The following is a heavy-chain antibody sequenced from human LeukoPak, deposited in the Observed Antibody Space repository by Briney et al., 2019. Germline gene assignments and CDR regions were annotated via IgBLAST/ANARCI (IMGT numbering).Heavy chain of an antibody. CDR2: ISGSGGST. V-gene: IGHV3-23*01. D-gene: IGHD3-3*01. CDR3: AKDSHDFWSGYYTGMDAFDI. Sequence: GSLRLSCAASGFTFSSYAMSWVRQAPGKGLEWVSAISGSGGSTYYADSVKGRFTISRDNSKNTLYLQMNSLRAEDTAVYYCAKDSHDFWSGYYTGMDAFDIWGQGTMVTVSS. J-gene: IGHJ3*02. CDR1: GFTFSSYA.